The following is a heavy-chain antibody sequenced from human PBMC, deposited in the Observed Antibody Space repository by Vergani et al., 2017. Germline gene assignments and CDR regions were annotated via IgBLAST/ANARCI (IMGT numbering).Heavy chain of an antibody. Sequence: QGQLAQSGAEVKKPGSSVKVSCKASGCTFSSNSISWVRQAPGQGLEWMGRIIPIFGTTSYAQKFQGRVTILADESRSTAYMELSGLRSEDTAVYYCARAIPYDCRRNTYKWFDPWGQGTLVTVSS. J-gene: IGHJ5*02. D-gene: IGHD3-22*01. V-gene: IGHV1-69*13. CDR1: GCTFSSNS. CDR3: ARAIPYDCRRNTYKWFDP. CDR2: IIPIFGTT.